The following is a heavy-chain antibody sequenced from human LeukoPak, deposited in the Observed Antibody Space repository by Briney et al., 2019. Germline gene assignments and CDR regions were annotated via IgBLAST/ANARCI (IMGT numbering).Heavy chain of an antibody. CDR3: ARSRDTAMVLDY. V-gene: IGHV4-59*01. Sequence: PSETLSLTCTVSGGSISSYYWSWIRQPPGKGLEWIGYIYYSGSTNYNPSLESRVTISVDTSKNQFSLKLSSVTAADTAVYYCARSRDTAMVLDYWGQGTLVTVSS. CDR1: GGSISSYY. CDR2: IYYSGST. J-gene: IGHJ4*02. D-gene: IGHD5-18*01.